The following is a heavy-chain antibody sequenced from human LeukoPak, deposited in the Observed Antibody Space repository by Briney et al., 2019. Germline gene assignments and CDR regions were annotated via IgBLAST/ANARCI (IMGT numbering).Heavy chain of an antibody. D-gene: IGHD6-6*01. CDR3: ARWSSSSGFDY. V-gene: IGHV4-30-2*01. J-gene: IGHJ4*02. CDR1: GGSISSGGYY. Sequence: SQTLSLTCTVSGGSISSGGYYWSWIRQPPGKGLEWIGYIYHSGSTYYNPSLKSRVTISVDRSKNQFSLKLSSVTAADTAVYYCARWSSSSGFDYWGQGTLVTVSS. CDR2: IYHSGST.